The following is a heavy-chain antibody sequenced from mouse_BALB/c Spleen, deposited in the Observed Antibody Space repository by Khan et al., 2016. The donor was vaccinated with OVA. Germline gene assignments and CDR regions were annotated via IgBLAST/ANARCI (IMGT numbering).Heavy chain of an antibody. Sequence: QVQLQQSGAELARPGASVKMSCKASGYTFTSYTMHWVKQRPGQGLDWIGYINPSSGYTKYNQKFKDKATLTAVKSSSTAYMQLSSLTSEYSAVYYYAGTHERWGQGTILTVS. J-gene: IGHJ2*01. V-gene: IGHV1-4*01. CDR3: AGTHER. CDR1: GYTFTSYT. CDR2: INPSSGYT.